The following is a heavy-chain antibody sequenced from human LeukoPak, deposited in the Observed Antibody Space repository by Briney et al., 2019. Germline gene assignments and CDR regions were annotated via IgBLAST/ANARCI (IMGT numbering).Heavy chain of an antibody. CDR3: ARGWTLKTPLGRVAGTSSRRGRYFDY. CDR2: TYYSGST. J-gene: IGHJ4*01. V-gene: IGHV4-39*07. D-gene: IGHD6-19*01. CDR1: GGSISSSSYY. Sequence: PSETLSLTCTVSGGSISSSSYYWGWIRQPPGKGLEWIGSTYYSGSTYYNPSLKSRVTISVDTSKNQFSLKLSSVTAADTAMYYCARGWTLKTPLGRVAGTSSRRGRYFDYWGQGTLVTVSS.